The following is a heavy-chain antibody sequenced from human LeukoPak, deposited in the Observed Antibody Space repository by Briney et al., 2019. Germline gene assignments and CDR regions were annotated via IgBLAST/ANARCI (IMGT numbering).Heavy chain of an antibody. CDR1: GFIFSSHG. Sequence: GGSLRLSCVASGFIFSSHGMSWVRQAPGKGLEWVSTVTSRSATHYTDSVKGRFITSRDSSKNTLFLQMNSLRADDTALYYCARSVPDYTRFDYWGQGALVTVSS. CDR2: VTSRSAT. CDR3: ARSVPDYTRFDY. V-gene: IGHV3-23*01. J-gene: IGHJ4*02. D-gene: IGHD4-11*01.